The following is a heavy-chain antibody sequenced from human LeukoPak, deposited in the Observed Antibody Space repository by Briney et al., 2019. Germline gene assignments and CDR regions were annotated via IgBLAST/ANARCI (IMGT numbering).Heavy chain of an antibody. J-gene: IGHJ3*02. Sequence: ASVKVSCTASGYTFTSYAMHWVRQAPGQRLEWMGWINAGNGNTKYSQKFQGRVTITRDTSASTAYMELSSLRSEDTAVYYCARDLAGRLTTVTTEAFDIWGQGTMVTVSS. CDR3: ARDLAGRLTTVTTEAFDI. V-gene: IGHV1-3*01. CDR2: INAGNGNT. CDR1: GYTFTSYA. D-gene: IGHD4-17*01.